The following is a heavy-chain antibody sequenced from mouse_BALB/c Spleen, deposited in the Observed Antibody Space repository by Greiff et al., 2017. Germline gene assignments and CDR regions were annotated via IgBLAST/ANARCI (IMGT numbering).Heavy chain of an antibody. Sequence: EVQVVESGGGLVKPGGSLKLSCAASGFTFSSYAMSWVRQTPEKRLEWVASISSGGSTYYPDSVKGRFTISRDNARNILYLQMSSLRSEDTAMYYCARGDGSYYFDYWGQGTTLTVSS. CDR2: ISSGGST. J-gene: IGHJ2*01. D-gene: IGHD2-3*01. V-gene: IGHV5-6-5*01. CDR3: ARGDGSYYFDY. CDR1: GFTFSSYA.